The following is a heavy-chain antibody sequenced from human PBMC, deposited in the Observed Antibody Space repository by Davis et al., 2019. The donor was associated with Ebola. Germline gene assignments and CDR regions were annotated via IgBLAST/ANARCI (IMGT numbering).Heavy chain of an antibody. J-gene: IGHJ6*02. V-gene: IGHV4-31*03. CDR2: IHYTGST. Sequence: MPSETLSLTCSVSGGSVNSGHYYWNWIRQLPGKGLEWIGHIHYTGSTYYNPSLKSRVTISVDTSKNQFSLNLSSVTAADTAVYFCARDFSRYYYDTGGGWGRDGMDVWGQGTTVTVSS. D-gene: IGHD3-22*01. CDR1: GGSVNSGHYY. CDR3: ARDFSRYYYDTGGGWGRDGMDV.